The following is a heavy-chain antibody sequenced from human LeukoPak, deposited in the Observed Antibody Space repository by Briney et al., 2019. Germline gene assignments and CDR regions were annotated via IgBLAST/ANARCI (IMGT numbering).Heavy chain of an antibody. CDR2: ISSSGSTI. CDR3: ARLSAYYYGSYFYYYMDV. CDR1: GFTFSSYE. D-gene: IGHD3-10*01. J-gene: IGHJ6*03. Sequence: GGSLRLSCAASGFTFSSYEMNWVRQAPGKGLEWCSYISSSGSTIYYADSVKGRFTISSDNAKKSVYLHISSLRAEDTALYYCARLSAYYYGSYFYYYMDVWGKGTTVTVSS. V-gene: IGHV3-48*03.